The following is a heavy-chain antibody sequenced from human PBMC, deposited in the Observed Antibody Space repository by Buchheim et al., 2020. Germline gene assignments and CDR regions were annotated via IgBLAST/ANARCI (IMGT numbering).Heavy chain of an antibody. CDR1: GDSVSPYY. CDR3: TRDSSIDVAFVY. Sequence: VQLQESGPGLVEASETLSLTCTVSGDSVSPYYWNWVRQSPGKGLEWIGNIFYGGSTTYNPSLKSRVTLSLDTSKKQFPLQLMSVTAADTAVYYCTRDSSIDVAFVYWGRGTL. J-gene: IGHJ4*01. CDR2: IFYGGST. V-gene: IGHV4-59*02. D-gene: IGHD2-2*01.